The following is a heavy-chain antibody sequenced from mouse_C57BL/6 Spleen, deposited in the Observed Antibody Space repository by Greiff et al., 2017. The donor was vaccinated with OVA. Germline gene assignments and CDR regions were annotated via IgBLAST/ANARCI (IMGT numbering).Heavy chain of an antibody. D-gene: IGHD2-5*01. CDR2: INPNNGGT. Sequence: EVQLQQSGPELVKPGASVKLSCKASGYTFTDYYMNWVKQSHGKSLEWIGAINPNNGGTSYNQKFKGKATLTVDKSSSTAYMELRRLTSEDSAVDYCARFYYSNVWYFDVWGKGTTVTVSS. J-gene: IGHJ1*03. CDR3: ARFYYSNVWYFDV. V-gene: IGHV1-26*01. CDR1: GYTFTDYY.